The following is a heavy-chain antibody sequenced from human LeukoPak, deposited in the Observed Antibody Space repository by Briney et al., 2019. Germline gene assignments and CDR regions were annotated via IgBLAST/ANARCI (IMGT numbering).Heavy chain of an antibody. J-gene: IGHJ6*03. V-gene: IGHV4-4*07. CDR2: IYTSGST. CDR1: GGSISSYY. Sequence: SETLSLTCTVSGGSISSYYWSWIRQPAGKGLEWIGRIYTSGSTNYNPSLKSRVTMSVDTSKNQFSLKLSSVTAADTAVYYCACYSGHDYSYYYYMDVWGKGTTVTVSS. CDR3: ACYSGHDYSYYYYMDV. D-gene: IGHD5-12*01.